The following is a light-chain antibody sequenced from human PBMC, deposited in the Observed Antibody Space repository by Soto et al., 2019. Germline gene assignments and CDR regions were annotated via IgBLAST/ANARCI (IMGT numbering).Light chain of an antibody. CDR1: QSVSNSY. CDR3: QQYGSSPTT. V-gene: IGKV3-20*01. Sequence: EIVLTQSPGNLSLSPGERATLSCRASQSVSNSYLAWYRQKPGRAPRLLIYGASSRATDIPDRFSGSGSGTDFTLTISRLEPVDSAVYYCQQYGSSPTTFGQGTKVEIK. J-gene: IGKJ1*01. CDR2: GAS.